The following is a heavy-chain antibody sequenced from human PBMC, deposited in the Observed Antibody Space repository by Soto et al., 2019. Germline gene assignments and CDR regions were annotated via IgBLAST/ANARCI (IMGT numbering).Heavy chain of an antibody. CDR2: ISGSGGST. V-gene: IGHV3-23*01. CDR3: AKGLIVLVPAATGRKYYYYGMDV. D-gene: IGHD2-2*01. Sequence: AGGSLRLSCAASGFTFSSYAMSWVRQAPGKGLEWVSAISGSGGSTYYADSVKGRFTISRDNSKNALYLQMNSLRAEDTAVYYCAKGLIVLVPAATGRKYYYYGMDVWGQGTTVTVSS. CDR1: GFTFSSYA. J-gene: IGHJ6*02.